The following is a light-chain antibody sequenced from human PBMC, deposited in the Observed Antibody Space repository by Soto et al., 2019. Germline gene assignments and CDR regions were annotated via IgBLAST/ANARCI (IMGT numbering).Light chain of an antibody. V-gene: IGKV3-20*01. Sequence: EIVLTQSPGTLSLSPGERATLFCRASQTITNNYLAWYQQKPGQAPRLLIYDASRRATGIPDRFSGSGSGADFSLTFSRLETEDFAVYFCQQCSFSPRTFGQGTKVEIK. CDR3: QQCSFSPRT. J-gene: IGKJ1*01. CDR2: DAS. CDR1: QTITNNY.